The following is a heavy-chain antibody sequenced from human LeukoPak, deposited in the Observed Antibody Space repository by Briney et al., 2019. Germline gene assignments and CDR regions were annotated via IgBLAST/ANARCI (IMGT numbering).Heavy chain of an antibody. CDR2: IIPILGIA. Sequence: ASVKVSCKASGGTVSSYAISWVRQAPGQGLEWMGRIIPILGIANYAQKFQGGVTITADKSTSTAYMELSSLRSEDTAVYYCASTRLGTYYYYGMDVWGQGTTVTVSS. J-gene: IGHJ6*02. D-gene: IGHD7-27*01. CDR1: GGTVSSYA. CDR3: ASTRLGTYYYYGMDV. V-gene: IGHV1-69*04.